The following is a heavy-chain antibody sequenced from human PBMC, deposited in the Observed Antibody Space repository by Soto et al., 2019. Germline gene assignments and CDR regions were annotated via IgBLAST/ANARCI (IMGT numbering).Heavy chain of an antibody. V-gene: IGHV3-74*03. D-gene: IGHD2-2*01. CDR2: INTDGGSS. CDR3: AREAGYCSRTSCYRRAFDT. CDR1: GFTFSGHW. J-gene: IGHJ3*02. Sequence: EVQLVESGGDLVQPGGSLRLSCAASGFTFSGHWMHWVCQVPGKGLEWVSRINTDGGSSAYADSVKGRFTISRDNAKNTLYLQMNGLRAADTAVYYCAREAGYCSRTSCYRRAFDTWGQGTTVTVSS.